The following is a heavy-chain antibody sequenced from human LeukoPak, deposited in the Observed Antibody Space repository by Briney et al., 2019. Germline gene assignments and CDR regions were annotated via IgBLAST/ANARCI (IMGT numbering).Heavy chain of an antibody. CDR3: ARMSGGDRTFDY. V-gene: IGHV4-34*01. D-gene: IGHD2-21*02. J-gene: IGHJ4*02. CDR2: IKHNGST. CDR1: GGSFSGYY. Sequence: SETLCLTCAVYGGSFSGYYWSWIRQPPGKGLEWIGEIKHNGSTNYNPYLKSRVTISVDTSKNQFTLKLSAVTAADTAVYYCARMSGGDRTFDYWGQGTLVTVSS.